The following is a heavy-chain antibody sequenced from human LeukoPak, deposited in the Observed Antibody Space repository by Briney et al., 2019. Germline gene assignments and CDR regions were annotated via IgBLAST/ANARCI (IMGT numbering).Heavy chain of an antibody. CDR3: ARDLSDNYTIDD. Sequence: PGGSLRLSCAASGFTFSSYAMNWVRQAPGKGLEWLSYINAASDATFYAASVKGRFTISRDNAKNSLYLQTNSLRAEDTALYYCARDLSDNYTIDDWGQGTLVTVAT. J-gene: IGHJ4*02. V-gene: IGHV3-48*01. D-gene: IGHD4-11*01. CDR2: INAASDAT. CDR1: GFTFSSYA.